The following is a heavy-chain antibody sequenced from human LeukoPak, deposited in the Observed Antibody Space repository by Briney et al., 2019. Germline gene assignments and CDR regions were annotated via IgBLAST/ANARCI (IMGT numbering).Heavy chain of an antibody. D-gene: IGHD3-22*01. V-gene: IGHV4-59*05. CDR1: GGSISSYY. J-gene: IGHJ3*02. Sequence: SETLSLTCTVSGGSISSYYWSWIRQPPGKGLEWIGSIYYSGSTYYNPSLKSRVTISVDTSKNQFSLKLSSVTAADTAVYYCARRASSGYYYADAFDIWGQGTMVTVSS. CDR2: IYYSGST. CDR3: ARRASSGYYYADAFDI.